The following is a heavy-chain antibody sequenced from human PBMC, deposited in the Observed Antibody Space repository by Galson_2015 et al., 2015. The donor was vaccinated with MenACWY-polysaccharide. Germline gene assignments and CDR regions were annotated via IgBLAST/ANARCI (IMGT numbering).Heavy chain of an antibody. CDR3: ARESSRIVFHAFDI. CDR1: GLTFRSSG. J-gene: IGHJ3*02. CDR2: IQNVGSPK. Sequence: SLRLSCAASGLTFRSSGMHWVRQAPGKGLEWVALIQNVGSPKAYADFVKGRFTISRDNSKNTLYLEMNSLRAEDTAVYYCARESSRIVFHAFDIWGQGTMVTVSS. D-gene: IGHD6-19*01. V-gene: IGHV3-33*05.